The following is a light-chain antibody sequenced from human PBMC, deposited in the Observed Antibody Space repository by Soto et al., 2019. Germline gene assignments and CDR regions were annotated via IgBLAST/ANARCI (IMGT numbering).Light chain of an antibody. V-gene: IGKV3-11*01. CDR2: DAS. CDR3: QQRSNWLT. Sequence: EIVVTQSPATLSLSPGERATLSCRASQSVSSYLAWYQQKPGQAPRLLIYDASNRATGIPARFSGSGSGTDFTLTISSLEPEDFAVYYCQQRSNWLTFGQGTKV. CDR1: QSVSSY. J-gene: IGKJ1*01.